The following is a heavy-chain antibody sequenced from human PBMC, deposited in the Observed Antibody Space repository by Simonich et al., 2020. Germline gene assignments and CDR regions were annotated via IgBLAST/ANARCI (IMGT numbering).Heavy chain of an antibody. J-gene: IGHJ3*02. CDR2: IFPGDSNT. V-gene: IGHV5-51*01. D-gene: IGHD1-1*01. Sequence: EVQLVQSGAEVKKPGESLKISCTGSGYRVTSYWIGWGRQMPGKGLDWMGFIFPGDSNTRYIPSFQGQVTISADKSISTAYLQWSSLKASDTAMYYCARQLNDFDIWGQGTMVTVSS. CDR3: ARQLNDFDI. CDR1: GYRVTSYW.